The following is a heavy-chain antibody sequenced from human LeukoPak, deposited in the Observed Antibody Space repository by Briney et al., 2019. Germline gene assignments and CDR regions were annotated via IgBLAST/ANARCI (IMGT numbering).Heavy chain of an antibody. CDR3: ARHRYSGSDTQGFDS. Sequence: GEPLKISCKGSGYRFTEYWIAWVRQMPGKGLEWMGIAYPSNSETRYSPSLQGQVTISADKSISTAYLQWSSLEASDTAMYFCARHRYSGSDTQGFDSWGQGTLVTVSS. V-gene: IGHV5-51*01. CDR1: GYRFTEYW. D-gene: IGHD5-12*01. CDR2: AYPSNSET. J-gene: IGHJ4*02.